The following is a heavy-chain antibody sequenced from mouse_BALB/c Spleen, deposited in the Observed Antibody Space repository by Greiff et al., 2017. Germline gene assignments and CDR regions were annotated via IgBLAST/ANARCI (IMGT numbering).Heavy chain of an antibody. J-gene: IGHJ2*01. Sequence: EVQLVESGGGLVKPGGSLKLSCAASGFTFSSYAMSWVRQTPEKRLEWVASISSGSSTIYYADTVKGRFTISRDNPKNTLFLQMTSLRSEDTAMYYCARLAGNYFDYWGQGTTLTVSS. CDR2: ISSGSSTI. CDR1: GFTFSSYA. CDR3: ARLAGNYFDY. V-gene: IGHV5-17*02.